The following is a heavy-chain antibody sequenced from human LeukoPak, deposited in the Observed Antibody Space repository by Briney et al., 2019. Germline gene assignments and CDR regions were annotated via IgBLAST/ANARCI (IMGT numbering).Heavy chain of an antibody. CDR2: ITGSGGTT. CDR3: AKGRGYCSGGSCYSGFDY. D-gene: IGHD2-15*01. CDR1: GFTFSGYA. V-gene: IGHV3-23*01. J-gene: IGHJ4*02. Sequence: PGGSLRLSCAASGFTFSGYAMSWVRQAPGKGLEWVSTITGSGGTTYYADSVKGRFTISRDNSKNTLDLRMNSLRVEDTAVYYCAKGRGYCSGGSCYSGFDYWGQGTLVTVSS.